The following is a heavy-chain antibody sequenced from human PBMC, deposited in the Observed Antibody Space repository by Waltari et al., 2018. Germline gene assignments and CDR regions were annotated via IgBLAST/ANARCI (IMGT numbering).Heavy chain of an antibody. CDR1: GFTFSSYA. D-gene: IGHD3-16*01. Sequence: QVQLVESGGGVVQPGRSLRLSCAASGFTFSSYAMHWVRQAPGKGLEWVAVISYDGSNKYYAAAVKGRFTISRDNSKNTLYLQMNSLRAEDTAVYYCARGEHYFDYWGQGTLVTVSS. CDR2: ISYDGSNK. J-gene: IGHJ4*02. V-gene: IGHV3-30-3*01. CDR3: ARGEHYFDY.